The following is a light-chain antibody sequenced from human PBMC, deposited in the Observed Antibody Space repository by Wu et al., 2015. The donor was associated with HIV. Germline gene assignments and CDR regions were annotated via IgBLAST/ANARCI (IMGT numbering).Light chain of an antibody. CDR3: QQYNNWPGT. Sequence: EIVLTQSPGTLSLSPGERATLSCRASQSVSSSYIAWYQQKPGQAPRLLIYGASTRATGIPARFSGSGSGTEFTLTISSMQSEDFAVYYCQQYNNWPGTFGQGTKVEIK. CDR2: GAS. J-gene: IGKJ1*01. V-gene: IGKV3-15*01. CDR1: QSVSSS.